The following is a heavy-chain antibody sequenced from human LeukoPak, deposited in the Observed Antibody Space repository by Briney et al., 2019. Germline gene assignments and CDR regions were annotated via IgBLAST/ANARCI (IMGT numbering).Heavy chain of an antibody. V-gene: IGHV1-69*05. CDR2: IIPIFGTA. Sequence: SVKVSCKASGGTFSSSAISWVRQAPGQGLEWMGGIIPIFGTANYAQKFQGRVTITTDESTSTAYMELSSQRSEDTAVYYCATDPLYSSSSRGDYWGQGTLVTVSS. CDR1: GGTFSSSA. J-gene: IGHJ4*02. D-gene: IGHD6-6*01. CDR3: ATDPLYSSSSRGDY.